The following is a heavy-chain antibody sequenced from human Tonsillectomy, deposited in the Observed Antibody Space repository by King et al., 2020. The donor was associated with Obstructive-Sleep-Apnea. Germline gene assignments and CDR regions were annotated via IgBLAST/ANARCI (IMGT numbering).Heavy chain of an antibody. Sequence: VQLVESGGGVVQPGGSLTLACAASGFTSSTYSMHWVRKAPGKGLEWVASIRYDETDKYYADSVKGRFTISRDNSQNTLYLQMNNLRVEDTALYYCARDRQGYQVSEYWGQGTLVTVSS. D-gene: IGHD2-2*01. CDR3: ARDRQGYQVSEY. CDR2: IRYDETDK. J-gene: IGHJ4*02. CDR1: GFTSSTYS. V-gene: IGHV3-30*02.